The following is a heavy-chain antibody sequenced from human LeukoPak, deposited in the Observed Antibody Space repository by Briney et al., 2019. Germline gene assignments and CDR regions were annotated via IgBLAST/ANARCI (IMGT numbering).Heavy chain of an antibody. J-gene: IGHJ4*02. CDR2: IPYSGST. Sequence: SETLPLTCTVSGDSISSNYWDWIRQPPGKGLEWIGYIPYSGSTNYNPSLKSRVTISVDTSKNQFSLKLSSVTAADTAVYYCARNIGSSQDYWGQGTLVTVSS. CDR1: GDSISSNY. D-gene: IGHD6-13*01. V-gene: IGHV4-59*01. CDR3: ARNIGSSQDY.